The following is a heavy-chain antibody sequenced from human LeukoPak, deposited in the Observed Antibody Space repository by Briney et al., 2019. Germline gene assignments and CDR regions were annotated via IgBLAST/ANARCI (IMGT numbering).Heavy chain of an antibody. V-gene: IGHV3-13*05. Sequence: GGSLRLSCAASGFTFSRYGMHWVRQATGKDLEWVSAIGTVGDPYYPGSVKGRFTISKENAKNSLYLQMNSLRAGDTAVYYCARGFLGDAFDIWGQGTMVTVSS. CDR1: GFTFSRYG. CDR3: ARGFLGDAFDI. J-gene: IGHJ3*02. CDR2: IGTVGDP. D-gene: IGHD3-3*01.